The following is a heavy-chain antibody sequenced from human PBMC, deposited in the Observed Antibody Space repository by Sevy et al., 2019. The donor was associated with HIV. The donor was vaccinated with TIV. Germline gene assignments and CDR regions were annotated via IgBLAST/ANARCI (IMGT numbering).Heavy chain of an antibody. CDR3: ASWGWELPDDAFDI. CDR1: GFTFSSYA. CDR2: ISYDGSNK. J-gene: IGHJ3*02. V-gene: IGHV3-30-3*01. Sequence: GGSLRLSCAASGFTFSSYAMHWVRQAPGKGLEWVAVISYDGSNKYYADSAKGRFTISRDNSKNTLYLQMNSLRAEDTAVYYCASWGWELPDDAFDIWGQGTMVTVSS. D-gene: IGHD1-26*01.